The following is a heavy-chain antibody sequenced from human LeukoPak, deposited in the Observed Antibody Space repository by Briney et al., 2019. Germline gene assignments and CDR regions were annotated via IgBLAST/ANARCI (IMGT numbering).Heavy chain of an antibody. D-gene: IGHD2-2*02. CDR1: GYSISSGYY. J-gene: IGHJ4*02. CDR2: TYHGGST. V-gene: IGHV4-38-2*02. CDR3: ARGDAAIWEEFDY. Sequence: PSETLSLTCTVSGYSISSGYYWGWIRQHPGKGLEWIELTYHGGSTYYNPSLKSRLTISVDTSKNQFSLRLSSVSAANTAICYCARGDAAIWEEFDYWGQGTLVTVSS.